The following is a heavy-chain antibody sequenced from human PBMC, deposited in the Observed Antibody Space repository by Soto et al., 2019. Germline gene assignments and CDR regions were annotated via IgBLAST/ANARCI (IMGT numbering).Heavy chain of an antibody. D-gene: IGHD4-4*01. CDR1: VGAVSSGTYY. CDR2: IYFTGST. CDR3: TRGPPTVQGFEP. Sequence: PSETLSLTCTLSVGAVSSGTYYCSWIRQPPGKGLEWIGHIYFTGSTNYNPSLKSRVTMSLDTSRNQFSLKLSSVTAADTAVYYCTRGPPTVQGFEPWGLGTLVKVS. J-gene: IGHJ5*02. V-gene: IGHV4-61*01.